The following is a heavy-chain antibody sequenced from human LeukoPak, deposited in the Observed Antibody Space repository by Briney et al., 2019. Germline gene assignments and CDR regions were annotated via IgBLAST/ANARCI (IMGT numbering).Heavy chain of an antibody. J-gene: IGHJ4*02. CDR2: VSYDGSEK. Sequence: GGSLRLSCAASGFTFSNYGMHWVRQAPGKGLEWVTCVSYDGSEKYYADSVKGRFTISRDNSKNTLYLQMNSLRTEDTAVYYCAKRGWDGSYAIDYWGQGTLVTVSS. V-gene: IGHV3-30*18. CDR3: AKRGWDGSYAIDY. D-gene: IGHD1-26*01. CDR1: GFTFSNYG.